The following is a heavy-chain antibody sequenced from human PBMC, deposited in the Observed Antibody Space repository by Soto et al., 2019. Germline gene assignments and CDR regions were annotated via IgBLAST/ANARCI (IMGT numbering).Heavy chain of an antibody. CDR2: ISSSSSYI. Sequence: EVQLVESGGGLVKPGGSLRLSCAASGFTFSSYSMNWVRQAPGKGLEWVSSISSSSSYIYYADSVKGRFTISRDNAKNSPYLQMNSLRAEDTAVYYCARDLAAAGRDFDYWGQGTLVTVSS. CDR1: GFTFSSYS. D-gene: IGHD6-13*01. J-gene: IGHJ4*02. V-gene: IGHV3-21*01. CDR3: ARDLAAAGRDFDY.